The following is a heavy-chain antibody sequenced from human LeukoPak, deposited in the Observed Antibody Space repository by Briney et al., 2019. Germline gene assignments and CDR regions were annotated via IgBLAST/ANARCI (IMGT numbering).Heavy chain of an antibody. CDR3: ASGGFGVVIYFDY. V-gene: IGHV4-38-2*02. J-gene: IGHJ4*02. D-gene: IGHD3-3*01. CDR1: GYSISSGYY. CDR2: IYHSEST. Sequence: SETLSLTCTVSGYSISSGYYWGWIRQPPGKGLEWIGSIYHSESTYYNPSLKSRVTISVDTSKNQFSLKLSSVTAADTAVYYCASGGFGVVIYFDYWGQGTLVTVSS.